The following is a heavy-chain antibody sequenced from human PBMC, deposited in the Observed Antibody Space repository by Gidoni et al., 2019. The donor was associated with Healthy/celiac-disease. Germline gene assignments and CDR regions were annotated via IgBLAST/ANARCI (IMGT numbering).Heavy chain of an antibody. D-gene: IGHD3-22*01. CDR2: ISSSSSYI. V-gene: IGHV3-21*01. Sequence: EVQLVESGGGLVKPGGSLRLSCAASGFPFSSYSMNWVRQAPGKGLEWVSSISSSSSYIYYADSVKGRFTISRDNAKNSLYLQMNSLRAEDTAVYYCARCDSSGYYFAYWGQGTLVTVSS. CDR1: GFPFSSYS. CDR3: ARCDSSGYYFAY. J-gene: IGHJ4*02.